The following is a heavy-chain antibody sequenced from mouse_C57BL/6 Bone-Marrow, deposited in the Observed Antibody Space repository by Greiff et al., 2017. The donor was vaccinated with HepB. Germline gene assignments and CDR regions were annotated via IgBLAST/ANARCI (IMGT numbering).Heavy chain of an antibody. V-gene: IGHV1-80*01. J-gene: IGHJ2*01. Sequence: QVQLQQSGAELVKPGASVKISCKASGYAFSSYWMNWVKQRPGKGLEWIGQIYPGDGDTNYNGKFKGKATLTADKSSSTAYMQLSSLTSEDSAVYFCARHYDYDGGGFDYWGQGTTLTVSS. CDR1: GYAFSSYW. CDR2: IYPGDGDT. CDR3: ARHYDYDGGGFDY. D-gene: IGHD2-4*01.